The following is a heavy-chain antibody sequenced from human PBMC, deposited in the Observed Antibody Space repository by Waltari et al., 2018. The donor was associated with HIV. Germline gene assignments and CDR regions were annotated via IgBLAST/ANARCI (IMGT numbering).Heavy chain of an antibody. J-gene: IGHJ4*02. V-gene: IGHV4-31*03. D-gene: IGHD5-12*01. CDR1: GDSITRVNFS. CDR3: ARGFVGRYSGHDYVWDY. CDR2: IYYSGST. Sequence: QVQLQESGPGLVKPSQTLSLTCTVSGDSITRVNFSWTGIRQHPEKGLEWIGHIYYSGSTYSNPSLKTRIDISLDTSMNHFSLNLTSVTAADTAVYYCARGFVGRYSGHDYVWDYWGQGILVTVSS.